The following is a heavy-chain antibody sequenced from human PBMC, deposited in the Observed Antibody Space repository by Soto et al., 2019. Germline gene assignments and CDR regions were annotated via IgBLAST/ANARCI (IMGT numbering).Heavy chain of an antibody. CDR2: IYHSGST. Sequence: QLQLQESGSGLVKPSQTRSLTCAVSGGSIGSGGYSWSWIRQPPGKGLEWIGYIYHSGSTYYNPSLKSRVTISVDRSKNQFSLKLRSVTAADTAVYYCAAGGGLPRYNWGQGTLVTVSS. CDR3: AAGGGLPRYN. J-gene: IGHJ4*02. D-gene: IGHD1-1*01. CDR1: GGSIGSGGYS. V-gene: IGHV4-30-2*01.